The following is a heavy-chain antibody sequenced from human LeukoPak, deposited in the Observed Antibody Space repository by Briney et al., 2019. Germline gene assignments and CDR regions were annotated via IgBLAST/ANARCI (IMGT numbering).Heavy chain of an antibody. Sequence: PGRSLRLSCAASGFTFSSYDMHWVRQAPGKGLEWVSVISNDGSNKYYADSVKGRFTISRDNSKNTLYLQMNSLRAEDTAVYYCAKDGVIAARLRLGYYYYGMDVWGQGTTVTVSS. CDR2: ISNDGSNK. CDR1: GFTFSSYD. V-gene: IGHV3-30*18. J-gene: IGHJ6*02. CDR3: AKDGVIAARLRLGYYYYGMDV. D-gene: IGHD6-6*01.